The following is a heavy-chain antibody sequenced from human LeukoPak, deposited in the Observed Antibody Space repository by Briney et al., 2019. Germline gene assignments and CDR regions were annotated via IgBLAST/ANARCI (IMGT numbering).Heavy chain of an antibody. J-gene: IGHJ4*02. V-gene: IGHV3-15*01. D-gene: IGHD3-3*01. Sequence: PGGSLRLSCAASGFTFSNAWMSWVRQAPGKGLEWVGRIKSKTDGGTTDYAAPVKGRFTISRDDSKNTLYLQMNSLKTEDTAVYYCTTGPPDYDFWSGYSDSFDYWGLGTLVTVSS. CDR3: TTGPPDYDFWSGYSDSFDY. CDR1: GFTFSNAW. CDR2: IKSKTDGGTT.